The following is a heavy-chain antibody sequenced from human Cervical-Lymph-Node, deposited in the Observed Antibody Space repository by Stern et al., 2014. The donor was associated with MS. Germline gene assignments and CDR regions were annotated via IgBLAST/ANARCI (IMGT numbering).Heavy chain of an antibody. CDR2: IYYSGTT. V-gene: IGHV4-59*02. D-gene: IGHD1-26*01. CDR3: ARGGRWEPDFDY. Sequence: QVQLQESGPGLVKPSETLSLTCTVSGGSVSGYYWSWIRQPPGKGLELIGYIYYSGTTNYNPSLKSRLARSPDTSKNQFSLKLNSVTAADTAVYYCARGGRWEPDFDYWGQGTLVTVSS. CDR1: GGSVSGYY. J-gene: IGHJ4*02.